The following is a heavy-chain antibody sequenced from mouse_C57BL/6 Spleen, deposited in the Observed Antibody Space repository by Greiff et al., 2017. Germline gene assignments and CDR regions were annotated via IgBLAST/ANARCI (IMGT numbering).Heavy chain of an antibody. Sequence: DVKLVESGGGLVKPGGSLKLSCAASGFTFSDYGMHWVRQAPEKGLEWVAYISSGSSTIYYADTVKGRFTISRDNAKNTLFLQMTSLRSEDTAMYYCARQAFSVYFDYWGQGTTLTVSS. CDR2: ISSGSSTI. CDR1: GFTFSDYG. V-gene: IGHV5-17*01. D-gene: IGHD6-1*01. CDR3: ARQAFSVYFDY. J-gene: IGHJ2*01.